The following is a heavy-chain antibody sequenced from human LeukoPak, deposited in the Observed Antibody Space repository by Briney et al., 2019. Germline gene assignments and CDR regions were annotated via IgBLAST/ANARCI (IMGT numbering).Heavy chain of an antibody. CDR2: IYYSGTT. J-gene: IGHJ4*02. CDR3: ARHLAGRIFTFDY. D-gene: IGHD6-19*01. CDR1: GGSISPYY. V-gene: IGHV4-59*01. Sequence: SETLSLTCFVSGGSISPYYWSWIRQPPGKGLEWIGYIYYSGTTNYNPSLKSRVTISVDTSKNQFSLKLNSVTAADTAVYYCARHLAGRIFTFDYWGQGTLVTVSS.